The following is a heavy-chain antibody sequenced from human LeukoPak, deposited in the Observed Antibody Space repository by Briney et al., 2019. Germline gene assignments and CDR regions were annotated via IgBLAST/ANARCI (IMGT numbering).Heavy chain of an antibody. Sequence: SETLSLTCTVSGGSISSYYWSWIRQPPGKGLEWIGYIYYSGSTNYNPPPKSRVTISVDTSKNQFSLKLSSVTAADTAVYYCARDLSDWGQGTLVTVSS. D-gene: IGHD3-10*01. CDR3: ARDLSD. V-gene: IGHV4-59*01. CDR2: IYYSGST. CDR1: GGSISSYY. J-gene: IGHJ4*02.